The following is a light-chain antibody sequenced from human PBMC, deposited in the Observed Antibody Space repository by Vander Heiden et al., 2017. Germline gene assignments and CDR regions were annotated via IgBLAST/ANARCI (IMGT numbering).Light chain of an antibody. CDR1: SGSVPPNYY. V-gene: IGLV8-61*01. CDR3: VLHMGSGISV. Sequence: QTLVTPEPSFSVSHGRPVNLTCRLSSGSVPPNYYPSWHQQTPGQSPRTLNYSTNTRSSVVPDRFSGSIRGNTAALTIAGAQADDESYYYCVLHMGSGISVFGRGTKLTVL. CDR2: STN. J-gene: IGLJ2*01.